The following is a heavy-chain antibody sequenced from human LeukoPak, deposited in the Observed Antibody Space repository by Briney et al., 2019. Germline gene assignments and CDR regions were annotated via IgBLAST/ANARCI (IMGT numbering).Heavy chain of an antibody. J-gene: IGHJ5*02. V-gene: IGHV4-39*07. CDR2: IYYSGST. CDR3: ARGMTTVTSYNWFDP. CDR1: GGSISSSSYY. Sequence: KTSETLSLTCTVSGGSISSSSYYWGWIRQPPGKGLEWIGSIYYSGSTYYNPSLKSRVTISVDTSKNQFSLKLSSVTAADTAVYYCARGMTTVTSYNWFDPWGQGTLVIVSS. D-gene: IGHD4-17*01.